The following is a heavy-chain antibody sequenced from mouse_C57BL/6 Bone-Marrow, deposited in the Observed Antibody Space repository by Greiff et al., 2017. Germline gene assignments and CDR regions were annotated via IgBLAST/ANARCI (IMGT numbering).Heavy chain of an antibody. V-gene: IGHV1-54*01. Sequence: QVQLKESGAELVRPGTSVKVSCKASGYAFTNYLIEWVKQRPGQGLEWIGVINPGSGGTNYNEKFKGKARLTADKSSSTAYMQLSGLASEDSAGYFGAREDGSSYWGQGTLVTVSA. J-gene: IGHJ3*01. CDR3: AREDGSSY. D-gene: IGHD1-1*01. CDR1: GYAFTNYL. CDR2: INPGSGGT.